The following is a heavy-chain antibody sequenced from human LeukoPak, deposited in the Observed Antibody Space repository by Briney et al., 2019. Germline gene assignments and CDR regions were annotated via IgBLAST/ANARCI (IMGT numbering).Heavy chain of an antibody. D-gene: IGHD2-2*01. CDR3: ARRGQVGQFNVVVPAATGYYYYYYMDV. V-gene: IGHV4-34*01. CDR2: INHSGST. CDR1: GGSFSGYY. J-gene: IGHJ6*03. Sequence: SETLSLTCAVYGGSFSGYYWSWIRQPPGKGLEWIGEINHSGSTNYNPSLKSRVTISVDTSKNQFSLKLSSVTAADTAVYYCARRGQVGQFNVVVPAATGYYYYYYMDVWGKGTTVTISS.